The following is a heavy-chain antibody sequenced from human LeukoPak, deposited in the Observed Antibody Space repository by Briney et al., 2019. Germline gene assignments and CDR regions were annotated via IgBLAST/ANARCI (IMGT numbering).Heavy chain of an antibody. CDR1: GFTFSSNW. J-gene: IGHJ4*02. Sequence: GGSLRLSCAASGFTFSSNWMSWVRRAPGKGLEWVANINQDGREKYYVDSVKGRFTISRDNAKNSLYLQMHSLRAEDTAVYYCAKNGEEFDYWGQGTLVTVSS. D-gene: IGHD4-17*01. CDR3: AKNGEEFDY. V-gene: IGHV3-7*02. CDR2: INQDGREK.